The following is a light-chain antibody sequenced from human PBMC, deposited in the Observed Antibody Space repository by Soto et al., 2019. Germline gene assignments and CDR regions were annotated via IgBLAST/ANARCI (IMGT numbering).Light chain of an antibody. J-gene: IGKJ4*01. CDR3: QQYNSYSQFT. CDR1: QSISSW. V-gene: IGKV1-5*03. Sequence: DIQMTQSPSTLSASVGDRVIITCRASQSISSWLAWYQQKPGKAPKLLISKASTLKSGVSSRFSGSGSGTEFTLTISSLQPDDFAIYYCQQYNSYSQFTFGGGTKVEIK. CDR2: KAS.